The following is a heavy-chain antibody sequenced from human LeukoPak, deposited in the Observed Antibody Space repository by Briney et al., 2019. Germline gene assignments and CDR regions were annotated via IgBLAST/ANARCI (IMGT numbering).Heavy chain of an antibody. CDR1: GGSISSSSYY. CDR2: ISYSGST. CDR3: ARVASNLFGYASFDF. Sequence: SETLSLTCTVSGGSISSSSYYWGWIRQPPGKGLEWIGSISYSGSTYYNPSLKSRVTISVDTSKNQFSLKLSSVTAADTTVYYCARVASNLFGYASFDFWGQGTLVTVSS. V-gene: IGHV4-39*01. D-gene: IGHD2-2*01. J-gene: IGHJ4*02.